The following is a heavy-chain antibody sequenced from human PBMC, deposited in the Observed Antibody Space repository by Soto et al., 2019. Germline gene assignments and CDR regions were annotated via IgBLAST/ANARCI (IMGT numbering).Heavy chain of an antibody. Sequence: GSLRLSCAASGFTFSSYSMNWVRQAPGKGLEWVSYISSSSSTIYYADSVKGQFTISRDNAKNSLYLQMNSLRAEDTAVYYCASLIDCSGGSCYSWGQGTLVTVSS. D-gene: IGHD2-15*01. CDR3: ASLIDCSGGSCYS. V-gene: IGHV3-48*01. CDR1: GFTFSSYS. J-gene: IGHJ4*02. CDR2: ISSSSSTI.